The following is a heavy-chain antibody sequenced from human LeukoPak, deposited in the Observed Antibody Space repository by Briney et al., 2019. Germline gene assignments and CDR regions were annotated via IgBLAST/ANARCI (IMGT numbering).Heavy chain of an antibody. V-gene: IGHV3-23*01. CDR3: ARVGSSGWYREDY. CDR2: ISGSGGST. CDR1: GFTFSSYA. J-gene: IGHJ4*02. D-gene: IGHD6-19*01. Sequence: PGGSLRLSCAATGFTFSSYAMSWVRQAPGKGLEWVSAISGSGGSTYYADSVKGRVTISRDNSKNTLYLQMNSLRAEDTAVYYCARVGSSGWYREDYWGQGTLVTVSS.